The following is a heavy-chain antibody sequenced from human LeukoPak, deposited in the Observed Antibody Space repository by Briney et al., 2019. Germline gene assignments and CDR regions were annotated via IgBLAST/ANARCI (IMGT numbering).Heavy chain of an antibody. CDR2: IKQDASEK. V-gene: IGHV3-7*03. CDR1: GFTFRSFW. CDR3: ARDGLSAALDF. J-gene: IGHJ4*02. D-gene: IGHD6-25*01. Sequence: PGGSLRLSCAASGFTFRSFWMSWVRQAPGKGLEWVANIKQDASEKCYVDSVKGRFTISRDNRKNSLDLQMNSLRVEDTAVYCCARDGLSAALDFWGQGTLVIVSS.